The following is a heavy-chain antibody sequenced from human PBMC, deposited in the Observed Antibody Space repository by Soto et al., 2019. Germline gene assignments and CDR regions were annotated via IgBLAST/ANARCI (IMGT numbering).Heavy chain of an antibody. J-gene: IGHJ4*02. Sequence: QVQLVQSGAEEKKPGASVKVPCKASGYTFTTYAMHWVRQAPGQGLDWMGWINAGKGNTKYSQRFQGRVTITRDTAASTAYMELSSLRSEDTAVYSCARSIVVVTALDYWGPGTLVTVSS. CDR3: ARSIVVVTALDY. D-gene: IGHD2-21*02. V-gene: IGHV1-3*05. CDR1: GYTFTTYA. CDR2: INAGKGNT.